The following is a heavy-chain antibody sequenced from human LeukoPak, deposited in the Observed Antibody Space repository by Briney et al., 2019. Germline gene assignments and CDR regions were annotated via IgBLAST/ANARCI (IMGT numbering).Heavy chain of an antibody. D-gene: IGHD2-15*01. CDR1: GGSFSGYY. V-gene: IGHV4-34*01. J-gene: IGHJ3*02. CDR3: ARGVLDIVVVVAAYGAAFDI. Sequence: PSETLSLTCAVYGGSFSGYYWSWIRQPPGKGLEWIGEINHSGSTNYNPSLKSRVTISVDTSKNQFSLKLSSVTAADTAVYYCARGVLDIVVVVAAYGAAFDIWGQGTMVTVSS. CDR2: INHSGST.